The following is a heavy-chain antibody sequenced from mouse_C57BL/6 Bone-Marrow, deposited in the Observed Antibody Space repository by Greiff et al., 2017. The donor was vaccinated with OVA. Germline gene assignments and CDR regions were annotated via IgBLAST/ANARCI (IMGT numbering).Heavy chain of an antibody. CDR1: GFTFSNYW. Sequence: DVMLVESGGGLVQPGGSMKLSCVASGFTFSNYWMNWVRQSPEKGLEWVAQIRLKSDNYATHYAVSVKGRFTISRDDSKSSVYLQVNNLRAEDTGIYYCTNFSTTVVDYAMDYWGQGTSVTVSS. V-gene: IGHV6-3*01. J-gene: IGHJ4*01. D-gene: IGHD1-1*01. CDR2: IRLKSDNYAT. CDR3: TNFSTTVVDYAMDY.